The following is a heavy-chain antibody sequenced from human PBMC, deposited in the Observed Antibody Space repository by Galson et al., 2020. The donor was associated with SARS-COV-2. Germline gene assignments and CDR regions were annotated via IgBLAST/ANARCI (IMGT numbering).Heavy chain of an antibody. CDR2: ISAYNGNT. J-gene: IGHJ4*02. D-gene: IGHD2-15*01. CDR3: ARDRYLGYCSDGICQYYFDS. V-gene: IGHV1-18*01. CDR1: GYTFTNYG. Sequence: ASVKVSCKASGYTFTNYGISWVRQAPGQGLEWMGWISAYNGNTNYAQNFQGRVTLTTDASTTTAYMELRSLRSDDTAVYYCARDRYLGYCSDGICQYYFDSWGQGTLVTVSS.